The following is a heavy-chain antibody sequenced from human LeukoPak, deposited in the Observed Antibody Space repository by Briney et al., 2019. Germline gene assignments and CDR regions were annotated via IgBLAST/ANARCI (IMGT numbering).Heavy chain of an antibody. D-gene: IGHD2-21*02. Sequence: ASVKVSCKASGYTFSNYGVAWVRQAPGQGLEWMGWISAYNGNTNYALKLQGRVTMTTDTSTSTAYMELRSLRSDDTAVYYCARDGLRFCGGDCYTFDYWGQGTLVTVSS. CDR2: ISAYNGNT. CDR3: ARDGLRFCGGDCYTFDY. J-gene: IGHJ4*02. V-gene: IGHV1-18*01. CDR1: GYTFSNYG.